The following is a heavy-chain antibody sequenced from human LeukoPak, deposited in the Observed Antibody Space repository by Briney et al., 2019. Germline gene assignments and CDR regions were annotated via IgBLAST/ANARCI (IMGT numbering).Heavy chain of an antibody. CDR3: ARDQERFTKLHRSYYYYGMDV. J-gene: IGHJ6*02. CDR2: IYTSGST. Sequence: SQALSLTCTVSGGSISSGSYYWRWIRQPAGKGLEWIGRIYTSGSTNYNPSLKSRVTISVDTSKNQFSLKLSSVTAADTAVYYCARDQERFTKLHRSYYYYGMDVWGQGTTVTVSS. V-gene: IGHV4-61*02. CDR1: GGSISSGSYY. D-gene: IGHD2-15*01.